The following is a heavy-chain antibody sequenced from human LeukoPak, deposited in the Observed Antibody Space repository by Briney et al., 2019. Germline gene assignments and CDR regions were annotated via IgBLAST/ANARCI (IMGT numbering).Heavy chain of an antibody. D-gene: IGHD2-21*02. Sequence: GGSLRLSCAASGFTFSSYAMSWVRQDPGKGLEWVSAISGSGGSTYYADSVKGRFTISRDNSKNMLYLQMNSLRVEDTAVYYCARDSGDGDYTPDMDLWGKGTTVTVSS. J-gene: IGHJ6*03. CDR2: ISGSGGST. V-gene: IGHV3-23*01. CDR1: GFTFSSYA. CDR3: ARDSGDGDYTPDMDL.